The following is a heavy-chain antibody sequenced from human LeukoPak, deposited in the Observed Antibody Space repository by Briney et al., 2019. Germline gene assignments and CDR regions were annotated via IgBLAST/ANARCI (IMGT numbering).Heavy chain of an antibody. CDR2: IHYSGST. CDR3: ARDIGDDYTNWFDP. CDR1: GGSVDTYY. V-gene: IGHV4-59*02. Sequence: SETLSLTCTVSGGSVDTYYWSWIRQPPGKGLEWIGYIHYSGSTNCNPSLKSRVSISVDTSKNLFSLKLNSVTAADTAVYYCARDIGDDYTNWFDPWGQGTLVTVSS. J-gene: IGHJ5*02. D-gene: IGHD5-24*01.